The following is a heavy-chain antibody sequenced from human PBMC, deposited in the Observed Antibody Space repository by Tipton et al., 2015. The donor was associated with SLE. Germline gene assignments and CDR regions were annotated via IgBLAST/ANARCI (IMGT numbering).Heavy chain of an antibody. Sequence: TLSLTCTVSGGSISSSDDYWGWIRQSPGKELEWIGSTYFSGSTYYNPSLKSRVTTSVDMSKNQFSLKLSSVTAADTAVYYCATWIAAAGNDAFDIWGQGTMVTVSS. J-gene: IGHJ3*02. V-gene: IGHV4-39*07. CDR3: ATWIAAAGNDAFDI. CDR1: GGSISSSDDY. CDR2: TYFSGST. D-gene: IGHD6-13*01.